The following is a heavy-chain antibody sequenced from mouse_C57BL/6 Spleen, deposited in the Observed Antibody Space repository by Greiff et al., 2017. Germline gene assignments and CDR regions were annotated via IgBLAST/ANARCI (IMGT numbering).Heavy chain of an antibody. Sequence: EVMLVESGGGLVKPGGSLKLSCAASGFTFSDYGMHWVRQAPEKGLEWVAYISSGSSTIYYADTVKGRFTISRDNAKNTLFLQMTSRRSEDTAMYYCARGDYASFAYWGQGTLVTVSA. CDR1: GFTFSDYG. CDR2: ISSGSSTI. J-gene: IGHJ3*01. D-gene: IGHD2-4*01. CDR3: ARGDYASFAY. V-gene: IGHV5-17*01.